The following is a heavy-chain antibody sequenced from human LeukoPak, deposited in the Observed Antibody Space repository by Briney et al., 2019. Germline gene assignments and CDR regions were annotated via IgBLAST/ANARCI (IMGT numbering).Heavy chain of an antibody. J-gene: IGHJ5*02. CDR3: ATDGAGKYDWFDP. CDR1: GYTFTSYG. Sequence: ASVKVSCKASGYTFTSYGISWVRQAPGQGVERMGWIRAYNGNTKYAQKLQGRVTMTTDTSTSTAYMELRSLRSDYTAVYYCATDGAGKYDWFDPWGQGTLVTVSS. V-gene: IGHV1-18*01. CDR2: IRAYNGNT. D-gene: IGHD3-10*01.